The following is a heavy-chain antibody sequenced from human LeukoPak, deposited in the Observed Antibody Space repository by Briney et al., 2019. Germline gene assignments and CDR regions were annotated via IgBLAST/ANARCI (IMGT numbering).Heavy chain of an antibody. CDR3: ARGESSPPSYYYYYMDV. J-gene: IGHJ6*03. CDR1: GGSISSYY. V-gene: IGHV4-59*01. Sequence: SSETLSLTCTVSGGSISSYYWSWIRQPPGEGLEWIGYIYYSGSTNYNPSLKSRVTISVDTSKNQFSLKLNSVTAADTAVYYCARGESSPPSYYYYYMDVWGKGTTVTVSS. D-gene: IGHD6-13*01. CDR2: IYYSGST.